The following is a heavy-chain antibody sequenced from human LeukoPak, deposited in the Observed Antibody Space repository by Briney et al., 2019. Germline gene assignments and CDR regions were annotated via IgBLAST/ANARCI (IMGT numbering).Heavy chain of an antibody. CDR2: INHSGST. CDR1: GGSFSGYY. Sequence: SEXXXXTCAVYGGSFSGYYWSWIRQPPGKGLEWIGEINHSGSTNYNPSLTSRGTMSVDTSKNQFSLKLSSVTAADTAVYYCARGGGGYWGQGTLVSVSS. V-gene: IGHV4-34*01. D-gene: IGHD3-10*01. CDR3: ARGGGGY. J-gene: IGHJ4*02.